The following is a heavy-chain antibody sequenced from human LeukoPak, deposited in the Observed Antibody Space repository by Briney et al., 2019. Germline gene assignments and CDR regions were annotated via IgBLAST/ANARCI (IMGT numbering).Heavy chain of an antibody. J-gene: IGHJ4*02. V-gene: IGHV3-30*18. CDR1: GFTFSSYG. Sequence: PGGSLRLSCAASGFTFSSYGMHWVRQAPGKGLEWVAVISYDGSNKYYADSVKGRFTISRDNSKNTLYLQMNSLRAEDTAVYYCAKDRGYSSGWYDYWGQETLVTVSS. CDR2: ISYDGSNK. CDR3: AKDRGYSSGWYDY. D-gene: IGHD6-19*01.